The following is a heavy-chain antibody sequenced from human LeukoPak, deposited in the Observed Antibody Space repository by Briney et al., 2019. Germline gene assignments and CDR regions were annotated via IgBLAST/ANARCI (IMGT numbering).Heavy chain of an antibody. CDR2: INPNSGGT. J-gene: IGHJ4*02. D-gene: IGHD3-10*01. Sequence: HAASVKVSCKASGYTFTGYYMHWVRQAPGQGLEWMGWINPNSGGTNYAQKFQGRVTMTRDTSISTAYMELSRLRSDDTAVYYCARVIRGSGSSSSDYWGQGTLVTVSS. V-gene: IGHV1-2*02. CDR1: GYTFTGYY. CDR3: ARVIRGSGSSSSDY.